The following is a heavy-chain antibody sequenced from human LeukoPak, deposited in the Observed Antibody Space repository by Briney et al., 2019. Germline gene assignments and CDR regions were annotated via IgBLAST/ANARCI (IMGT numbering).Heavy chain of an antibody. J-gene: IGHJ4*02. Sequence: GGSLRLSRAASGFTLISYALSGVRQAPGEGVEGVSAISGSGGSTYYADSVKGRFTISRDNSKNTLYLQMNSLRAEDTAVYYCANGGSYHYYFDYWGQGTLVTVSS. CDR3: ANGGSYHYYFDY. D-gene: IGHD1-26*01. CDR1: GFTLISYA. V-gene: IGHV3-23*01. CDR2: ISGSGGST.